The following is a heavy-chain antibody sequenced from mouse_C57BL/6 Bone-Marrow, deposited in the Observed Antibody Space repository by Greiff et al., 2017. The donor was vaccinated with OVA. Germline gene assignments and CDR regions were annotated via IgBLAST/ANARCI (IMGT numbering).Heavy chain of an antibody. CDR2: ISGGGGNT. Sequence: EVQLVESGGGLVKPGGSLKLSCAASGFTFSSYTMSWVRQTPEKRLEWVATISGGGGNTYYPDSVKGRFTISRDNAKNTLYLQMSSLRSEDTALYYCARRETTVVGSYYAMDYWGQGTSVTVSS. CDR3: ARRETTVVGSYYAMDY. D-gene: IGHD1-1*01. J-gene: IGHJ4*01. CDR1: GFTFSSYT. V-gene: IGHV5-9*01.